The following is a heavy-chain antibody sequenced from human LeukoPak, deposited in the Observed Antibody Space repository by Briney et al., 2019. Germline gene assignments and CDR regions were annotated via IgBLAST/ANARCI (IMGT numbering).Heavy chain of an antibody. CDR1: GGTFSSYA. J-gene: IGHJ4*02. V-gene: IGHV1-69*13. Sequence: ASVKVSCKASGGTFSSYAISWVRQAPGQGLEWMGGIIPIFGTANYAQKFQGRVTITADESTSTAYMELSSLRSEDTAVYYCARDLGPAAIQYLDYWGQGTLVAVSS. CDR2: IIPIFGTA. CDR3: ARDLGPAAIQYLDY. D-gene: IGHD2-2*02.